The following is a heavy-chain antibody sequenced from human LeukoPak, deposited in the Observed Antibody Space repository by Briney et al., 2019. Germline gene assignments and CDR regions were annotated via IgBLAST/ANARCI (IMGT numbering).Heavy chain of an antibody. D-gene: IGHD6-6*01. Sequence: SETLSLTCTVSGGSISSSAYFWGWVRQPPGKGLEWIGSIYYSGTTYYNPSLKSRVSMSVDTSRKQFSLRLTSVTAADTAVYYCARKYGSSSPHYWGQGALVTVSS. J-gene: IGHJ4*02. CDR3: ARKYGSSSPHY. CDR1: GGSISSSAYF. CDR2: IYYSGTT. V-gene: IGHV4-39*07.